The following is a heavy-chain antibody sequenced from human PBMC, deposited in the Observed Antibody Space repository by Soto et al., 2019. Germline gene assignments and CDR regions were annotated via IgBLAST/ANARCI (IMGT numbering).Heavy chain of an antibody. V-gene: IGHV4-34*01. CDR3: GRESGTMVRGVTLTYYYYGMDV. Sequence: SETLSLTCAVYGGSFSGYYWSWIRQPPGKGLEWIGEINHSGSTNYNPSLKSRVTISVDTSKNQFSLKLSSVTAADTAVYYCGRESGTMVRGVTLTYYYYGMDVWGQGTTVTVS. CDR1: GGSFSGYY. J-gene: IGHJ6*02. CDR2: INHSGST. D-gene: IGHD3-10*01.